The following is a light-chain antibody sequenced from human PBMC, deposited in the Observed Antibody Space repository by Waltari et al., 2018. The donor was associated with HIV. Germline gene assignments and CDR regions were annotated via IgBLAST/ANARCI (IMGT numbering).Light chain of an antibody. V-gene: IGLV3-19*01. Sequence: SSELTQDPAVSVALGQTVTITCQGDSLRRYYASWYQQKPGQAPLLVLYGKNSRPSGMPDRFSGPVPGNTDSLTITGAQAEDEADYYCNSRDSSGNHLVFGGGTKLTVL. CDR2: GKN. CDR1: SLRRYY. CDR3: NSRDSSGNHLV. J-gene: IGLJ3*02.